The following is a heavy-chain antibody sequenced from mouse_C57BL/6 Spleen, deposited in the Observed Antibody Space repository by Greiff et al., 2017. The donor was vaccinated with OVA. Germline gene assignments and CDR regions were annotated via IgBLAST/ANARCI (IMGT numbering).Heavy chain of an antibody. D-gene: IGHD5-5*01. J-gene: IGHJ2*01. CDR1: GYTFTDYY. Sequence: EVMLQQSGPELVKPGASVKISCKASGYTFTDYYMNWVKQSHGKSLEWMGDINPNNGGTSYNQKFTGKATLTVDKSSSTAYMGLRSLTSDATAVYYCTSQDYPYSFDYWGQGTTLTVSS. V-gene: IGHV1-26*01. CDR2: INPNNGGT. CDR3: TSQDYPYSFDY.